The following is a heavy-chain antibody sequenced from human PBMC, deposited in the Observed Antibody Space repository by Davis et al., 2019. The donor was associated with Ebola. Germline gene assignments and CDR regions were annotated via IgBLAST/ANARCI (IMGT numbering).Heavy chain of an antibody. CDR2: IKQDGSEK. Sequence: GESLKISCAASEFTFSSYTMSWVRQAPGKGLEWVANIKQDGSEKYYVDSVKGRFTISRDNSKNTLYLQMNSLRAEDTAVYYCARDRSGTSGWSPFDYWGQGTLVTVSS. CDR3: ARDRSGTSGWSPFDY. V-gene: IGHV3-7*01. D-gene: IGHD6-19*01. J-gene: IGHJ4*02. CDR1: EFTFSSYT.